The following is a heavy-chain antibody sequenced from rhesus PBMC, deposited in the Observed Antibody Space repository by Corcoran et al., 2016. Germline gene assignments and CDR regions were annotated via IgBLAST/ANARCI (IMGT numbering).Heavy chain of an antibody. V-gene: IGHV4-147*01. D-gene: IGHD3-28*01. Sequence: QVQLQESGPGLVTPSETLSLTCAVSGASITNNYWSWVRQSPGKGLDWIGRIYGTSGSTRYNSSLTSRVTISRDTSKNQFSLKLYSVTAADTAVYYCAMYDTMTALDYWGQGVLVTVSS. J-gene: IGHJ4*01. CDR3: AMYDTMTALDY. CDR2: IYGTSGST. CDR1: GASITNNY.